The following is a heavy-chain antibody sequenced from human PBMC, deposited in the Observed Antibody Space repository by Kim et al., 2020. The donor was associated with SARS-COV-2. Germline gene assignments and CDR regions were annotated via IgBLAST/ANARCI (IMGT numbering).Heavy chain of an antibody. CDR3: ARDQIVGATVY. Sequence: SETLSLTCAVYGGSFSGYYWSWIRQPPGKGLEWIGEINHSGSTNYNPSLKSRVTISVDTSKNQFSLKLSSVTAADTAVYYCARDQIVGATVYWGQGTLVTVSS. J-gene: IGHJ4*02. D-gene: IGHD1-26*01. CDR1: GGSFSGYY. CDR2: INHSGST. V-gene: IGHV4-34*01.